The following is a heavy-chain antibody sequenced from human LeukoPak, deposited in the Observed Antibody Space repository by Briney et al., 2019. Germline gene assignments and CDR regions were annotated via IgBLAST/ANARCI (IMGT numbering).Heavy chain of an antibody. CDR1: GFTFGDYA. V-gene: IGHV3-49*04. CDR3: TRARRGAATWYIDY. D-gene: IGHD3-10*01. CDR2: IRSKAYGGTT. Sequence: PGGSLRLSCTASGFTFGDYAMSWVRQAPGKGLEWVGFIRSKAYGGTTEYAASVKGRFTISRDDSKSIAYLQMNSLKTEDTAVYYCTRARRGAATWYIDYWGQGTLVTVSS. J-gene: IGHJ4*02.